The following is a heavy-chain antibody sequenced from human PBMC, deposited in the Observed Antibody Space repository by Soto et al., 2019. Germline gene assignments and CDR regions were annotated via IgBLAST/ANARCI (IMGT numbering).Heavy chain of an antibody. Sequence: HPGGSLRLSCAASGFTFSSYAMSWVRQAPGKGLEWVSAVSGSGGSTYYADSVKGRFTISRDNSKNTLYLQMNSLRAEDTAVYYCAKVLAAAATDRRKFYYFDYWGQGTLVTVSS. V-gene: IGHV3-23*01. CDR1: GFTFSSYA. J-gene: IGHJ4*02. CDR2: VSGSGGST. D-gene: IGHD6-13*01. CDR3: AKVLAAAATDRRKFYYFDY.